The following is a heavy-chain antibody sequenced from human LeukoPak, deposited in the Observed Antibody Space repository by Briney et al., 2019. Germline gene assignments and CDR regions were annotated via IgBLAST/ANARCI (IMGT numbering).Heavy chain of an antibody. V-gene: IGHV1-18*01. CDR2: ISAYNGNT. CDR1: GYTFTSYG. J-gene: IGHJ4*02. Sequence: ASVKVSCKASGYTFTSYGISWVRQAPGQGLEWMGWISAYNGNTNYAQKLQGRVTMTTDTSTSTAYMELRSLRSDDTAVYYRARDRDDFWSGYYPLDYWGQGTLVTVSS. D-gene: IGHD3-3*01. CDR3: ARDRDDFWSGYYPLDY.